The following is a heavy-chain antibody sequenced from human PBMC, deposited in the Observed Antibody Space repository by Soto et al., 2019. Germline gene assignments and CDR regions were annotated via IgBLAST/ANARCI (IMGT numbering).Heavy chain of an antibody. V-gene: IGHV4-31*11. CDR2: IYYSGST. CDR3: ASRGITGTTAFSFDY. CDR1: GDSVNSCGYY. Sequence: SYTLALTCAFCGDSVNSCGYYVRLIRQHPGKGLEWIGYIYYSGSTYYNPSLKSRVTISVDTSKNQFSLKLSSVTAADTAVYYCASRGITGTTAFSFDYWGQGTLVPV. D-gene: IGHD1-7*01. J-gene: IGHJ4*02.